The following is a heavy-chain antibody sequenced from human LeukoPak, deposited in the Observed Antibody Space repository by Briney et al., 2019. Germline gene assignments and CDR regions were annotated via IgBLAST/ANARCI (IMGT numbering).Heavy chain of an antibody. CDR1: GFTFSSYA. Sequence: GGSLRLSCAASGFTFSSYAMSWVRQAPGKGPEWVSGISGSGGSTYYADSVKGRFTISRDNSKNTVYLQMNSLRAEDTAVYYCARDRRGYCSSTSCYTFGYWGQGTLVTVSS. CDR3: ARDRRGYCSSTSCYTFGY. J-gene: IGHJ4*02. V-gene: IGHV3-23*01. CDR2: ISGSGGST. D-gene: IGHD2-2*02.